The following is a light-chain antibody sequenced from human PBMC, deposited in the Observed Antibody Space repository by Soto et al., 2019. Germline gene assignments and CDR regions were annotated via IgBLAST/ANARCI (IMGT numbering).Light chain of an antibody. Sequence: ETLMTQSPATLSVSPGERVTLSCRASQSVSLNLAWYQQKPGQAPRLLIYGASTRVIGIPDRFTGSGSGTEFTLSITNLQAEDCALYYCQQYNDWPPITFGQGTRLEIK. CDR1: QSVSLN. CDR2: GAS. V-gene: IGKV3-15*01. CDR3: QQYNDWPPIT. J-gene: IGKJ5*01.